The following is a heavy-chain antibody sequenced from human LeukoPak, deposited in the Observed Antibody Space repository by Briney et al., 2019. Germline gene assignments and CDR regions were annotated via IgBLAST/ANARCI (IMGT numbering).Heavy chain of an antibody. J-gene: IGHJ1*01. Sequence: PSETLSLTCTVSGGSISSYYWSWIRQPPGKGLEWIGYIYYSGSTNDNPSLKSRVTISVDTSKNQFSLKLSSVTAADTAVYYCARESYYDSSGYLGRASVSRPYFQRWGQGTLVTVSS. D-gene: IGHD3-22*01. CDR3: ARESYYDSSGYLGRASVSRPYFQR. CDR1: GGSISSYY. CDR2: IYYSGST. V-gene: IGHV4-59*01.